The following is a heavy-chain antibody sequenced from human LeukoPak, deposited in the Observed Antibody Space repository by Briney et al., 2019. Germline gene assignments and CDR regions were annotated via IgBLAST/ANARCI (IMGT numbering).Heavy chain of an antibody. CDR3: ARDRTPMIVVPRDWFDP. CDR1: GYTLAELS. CDR2: FDPEDGET. V-gene: IGHV1-24*01. J-gene: IGHJ5*02. D-gene: IGHD3-22*01. Sequence: ASVKVSCKVSGYTLAELSMHWVRQAPGKGLEWMGGFDPEDGETIYAQKLQGRVTMTTDTSTSTAYMELRSLRSDDTAVYYCARDRTPMIVVPRDWFDPWGQGTLVTVSS.